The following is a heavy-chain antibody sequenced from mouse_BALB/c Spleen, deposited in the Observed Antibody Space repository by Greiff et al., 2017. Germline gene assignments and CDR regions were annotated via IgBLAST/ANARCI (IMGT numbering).Heavy chain of an antibody. CDR2: IDPSDSYT. CDR1: GYTFTSYW. J-gene: IGHJ2*01. V-gene: IGHV1S127*01. D-gene: IGHD1-1*01. CDR3: TYYGSSYFDY. Sequence: QVQLQQPGAELVKPGASVKMSCKASGYTFTSYWMHWVKQRPGQGLEWIGVIDPSDSYTSYNQKFKGKATLTVDTSSSTAYMQLSSLTSEDSAVYYCTYYGSSYFDYWGQGTTLTVSS.